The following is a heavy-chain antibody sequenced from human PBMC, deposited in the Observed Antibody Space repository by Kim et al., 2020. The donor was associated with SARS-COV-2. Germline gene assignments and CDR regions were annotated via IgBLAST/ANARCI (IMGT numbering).Heavy chain of an antibody. V-gene: IGHV4-61*02. CDR3: ARGLYINEPQYYYYYGMDV. D-gene: IGHD3-16*01. CDR2: IYTSGST. CDR1: GGSISSGSYY. Sequence: SETLSLTCTVSGGSISSGSYYWSWIRHPAGKGLEWIGRIYTSGSTNYNPSLKSRVTISVDTSKNQFSLKLSSVTAADTAVYYCARGLYINEPQYYYYYGMDVWGQGTTVTVSS. J-gene: IGHJ6*02.